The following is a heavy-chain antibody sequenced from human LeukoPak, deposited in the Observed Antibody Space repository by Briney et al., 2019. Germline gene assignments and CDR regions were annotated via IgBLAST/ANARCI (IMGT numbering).Heavy chain of an antibody. D-gene: IGHD2-2*01. V-gene: IGHV4-39*01. J-gene: IGHJ4*02. CDR2: IYYSGST. CDR3: ARHVLGYCSSTSCSL. CDR1: GGSISSSSYY. Sequence: PSETLSLTCTVSGGSISSSSYYWGWVRQPPGKGLEWIGSIYYSGSTYYNPSLKSRVTISVDTSKNQFSLKLSSVTAADTAVYYCARHVLGYCSSTSCSLWGQGTLVTVSS.